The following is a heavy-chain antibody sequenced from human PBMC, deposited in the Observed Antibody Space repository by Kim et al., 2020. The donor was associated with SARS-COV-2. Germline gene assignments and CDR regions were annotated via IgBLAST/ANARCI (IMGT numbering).Heavy chain of an antibody. CDR3: ARGLARYSSGWGAFDI. D-gene: IGHD6-19*01. CDR1: GGSFSGYY. V-gene: IGHV4-34*01. J-gene: IGHJ3*02. Sequence: SETLSLTCAVYGGSFSGYYWSWIRQPPGKGLEWIGEINHSGSTNYNPSLKSRVTISVDTSKNQFSLKLNSVTAADTAVYYCARGLARYSSGWGAFDIWGQGTMVTVSS. CDR2: INHSGST.